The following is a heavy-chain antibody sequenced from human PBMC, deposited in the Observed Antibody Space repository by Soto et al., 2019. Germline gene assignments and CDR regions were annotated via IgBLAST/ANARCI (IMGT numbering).Heavy chain of an antibody. CDR1: GFTFSSYE. CDR3: ARYGDSLKSYGMDV. J-gene: IGHJ6*02. CDR2: ISSSGSTI. Sequence: LRLSCAASGFTFSSYEMNWVRQAPGKGLEWVSYISSSGSTIYYADSVKGRFTISRDNAKNSLYLQMNSLRAEDTAVYYCARYGDSLKSYGMDVWGQGTTVTVSS. D-gene: IGHD4-17*01. V-gene: IGHV3-48*03.